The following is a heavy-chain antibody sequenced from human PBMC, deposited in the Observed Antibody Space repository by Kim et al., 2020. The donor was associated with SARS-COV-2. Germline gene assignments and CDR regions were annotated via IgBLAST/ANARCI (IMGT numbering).Heavy chain of an antibody. J-gene: IGHJ4*02. Sequence: YYADSVKGRSTLPRDNAKNSVYLQMHSLRADDTAVYYCASSATATPSFFDYWGQGTLVTVPS. V-gene: IGHV3-21*06. D-gene: IGHD1-1*01. CDR3: ASSATATPSFFDY.